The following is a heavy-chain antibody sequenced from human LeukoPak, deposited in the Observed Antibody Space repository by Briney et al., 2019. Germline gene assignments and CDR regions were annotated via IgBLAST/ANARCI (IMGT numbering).Heavy chain of an antibody. CDR3: AKDGCGYYTYYYYYNDV. CDR2: IKLDGSNN. V-gene: IGHV3-30*02. CDR1: GFTFNSYG. J-gene: IGHJ6*03. D-gene: IGHD3-22*01. Sequence: GGSLRLSCAASGFTFNSYGIHWVRQAPGKGLEWVAFIKLDGSNNYYADSVKGRFTISRDNSKNTLYLQMNSLRAEDTAVYYCAKDGCGYYTYYYYYNDVWGKGTTVTVSS.